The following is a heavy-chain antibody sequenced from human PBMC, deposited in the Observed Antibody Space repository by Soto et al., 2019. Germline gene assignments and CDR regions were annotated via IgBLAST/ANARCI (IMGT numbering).Heavy chain of an antibody. J-gene: IGHJ3*02. CDR2: ISRSAGNT. CDR1: GFTFSSYS. CDR3: ARDQVPGLDAFDI. V-gene: IGHV3-21*01. Sequence: EVQLVESGGGLVKPGGSLRLSCAASGFTFSSYSMNWVRQAPGKGLEWVSSISRSAGNTYYADSVKVRFTISRDNAKNSMYLQMNSLRAEDTAVYYCARDQVPGLDAFDIWGQGTMVTVSS.